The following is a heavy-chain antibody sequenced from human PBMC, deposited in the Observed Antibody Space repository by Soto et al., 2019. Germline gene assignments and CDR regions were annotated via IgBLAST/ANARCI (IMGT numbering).Heavy chain of an antibody. D-gene: IGHD3-22*01. V-gene: IGHV1-69*08. Sequence: QVQLVQSGAEVKKPGSSVKVSCKASGGTFSSYTISWVRQAPGQGLEWMGRIIPILGIANYAQKFQGRVTITXXKXTTXAYMELSSLRSEDTAVYYCARDVSSGYYYVSWFDPWGQGTLVTVSS. CDR1: GGTFSSYT. CDR2: IIPILGIA. CDR3: ARDVSSGYYYVSWFDP. J-gene: IGHJ5*02.